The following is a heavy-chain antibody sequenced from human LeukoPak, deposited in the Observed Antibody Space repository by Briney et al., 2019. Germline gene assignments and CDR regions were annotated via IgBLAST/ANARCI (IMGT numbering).Heavy chain of an antibody. V-gene: IGHV4-59*01. D-gene: IGHD6-19*01. CDR3: ARTPGSAYYPYYYMDV. CDR2: IYYSGST. Sequence: ETLSLTCTVSGGSISTYYWSWVRQPPGKGLEWIGYIYYSGSTNYNPSLKSRVTISVDTSKNQFSLNLNSVTAADTAEYFCARTPGSAYYPYYYMDVWGKGTTVTVSS. CDR1: GGSISTYY. J-gene: IGHJ6*03.